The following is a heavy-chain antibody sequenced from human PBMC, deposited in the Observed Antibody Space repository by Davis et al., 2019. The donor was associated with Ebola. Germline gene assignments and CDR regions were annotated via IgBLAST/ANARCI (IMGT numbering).Heavy chain of an antibody. D-gene: IGHD5-12*01. V-gene: IGHV6-1*01. Sequence: PSETLSLTCDISGDSVSSNSGAWNWIRQSPSRGLEWLGRTYYNSKWFNDYAVSVKSRITINPDTSKNQFSLQLNSVTPEDTAVYFCARGWLRSPGFDYWGQGTLVTVSS. CDR1: GDSVSSNSGA. CDR2: TYYNSKWFN. J-gene: IGHJ4*02. CDR3: ARGWLRSPGFDY.